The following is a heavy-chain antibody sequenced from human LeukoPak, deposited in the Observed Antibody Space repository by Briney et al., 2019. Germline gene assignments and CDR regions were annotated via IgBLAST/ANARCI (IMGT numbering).Heavy chain of an antibody. CDR1: GFTFSSYS. CDR2: IDFTSRYI. CDR3: ATPAAGPGAEYSLY. Sequence: GGSLRLSCAASGFTFSSYSMNWVRQAPGKGLEWVSSIDFTSRYIYNADSVKGRFTTSRDNAKNSMDLQMNSLKVEDTAVYYCATPAAGPGAEYSLYWGQGTLVIVSS. J-gene: IGHJ1*01. V-gene: IGHV3-21*01. D-gene: IGHD6-13*01.